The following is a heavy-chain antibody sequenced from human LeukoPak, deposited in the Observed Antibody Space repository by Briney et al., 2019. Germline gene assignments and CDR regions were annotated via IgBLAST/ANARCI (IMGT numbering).Heavy chain of an antibody. Sequence: GGSLRLSCAASGFTFSSYDMHWVRQATGQGLEWVAAICTAGDTYYPGSVRGRFIFSRDNGKNSLYLQMNNLSAGDTAVYYCARGSGTKFDYWGQGTLVTVSS. J-gene: IGHJ4*02. CDR2: ICTAGDT. CDR1: GFTFSSYD. CDR3: ARGSGTKFDY. D-gene: IGHD3-10*01. V-gene: IGHV3-13*01.